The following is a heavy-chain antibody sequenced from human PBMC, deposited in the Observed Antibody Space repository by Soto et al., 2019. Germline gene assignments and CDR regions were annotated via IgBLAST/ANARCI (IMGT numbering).Heavy chain of an antibody. J-gene: IGHJ6*02. Sequence: ASVKVSCKASGYTFTGYYMHWVRQAPGQGLEWMGWINPNSGGTNYAQKFQGRVTMTRDTSISTAYMELSRLRSDDTAVYYCAGAVGWSSSWFIGMDVWGQGTTVTVSS. CDR1: GYTFTGYY. V-gene: IGHV1-2*02. CDR3: AGAVGWSSSWFIGMDV. D-gene: IGHD6-13*01. CDR2: INPNSGGT.